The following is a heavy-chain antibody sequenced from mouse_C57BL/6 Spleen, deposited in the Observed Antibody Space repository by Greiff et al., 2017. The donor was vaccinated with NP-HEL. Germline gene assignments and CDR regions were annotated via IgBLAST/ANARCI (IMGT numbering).Heavy chain of an antibody. D-gene: IGHD2-1*01. CDR2: ISSGGSYT. Sequence: EVHLVESGGDLVKPGGSLKLSCAASGFTFSSYGMSWVRQTPDKRLEWVATISSGGSYTYYPDSVKGRFTISRDNAKNTLYLQMSSLKSEDTAMYYCAREGLYGNEGADAMDDWGQGTSVTVSS. CDR1: GFTFSSYG. CDR3: AREGLYGNEGADAMDD. V-gene: IGHV5-6*01. J-gene: IGHJ4*01.